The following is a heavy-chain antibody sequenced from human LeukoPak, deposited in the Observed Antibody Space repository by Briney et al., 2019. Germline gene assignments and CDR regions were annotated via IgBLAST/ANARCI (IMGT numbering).Heavy chain of an antibody. Sequence: GGSLRLSCAASGFTFSSYSMNWVRQAPGKGLEWVSSISSSSSYIYYADSVKGRFTISRDNAKNSLYLQMNSLRAEDTAVYYCAKDRARTVTYYFDYWGQGTLVTVSS. V-gene: IGHV3-21*04. CDR2: ISSSSSYI. D-gene: IGHD4-17*01. CDR1: GFTFSSYS. CDR3: AKDRARTVTYYFDY. J-gene: IGHJ4*02.